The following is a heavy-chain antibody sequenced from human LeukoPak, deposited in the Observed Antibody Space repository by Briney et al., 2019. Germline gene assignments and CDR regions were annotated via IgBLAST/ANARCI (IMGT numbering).Heavy chain of an antibody. CDR3: AKDPPMVRFDY. V-gene: IGHV3-21*04. Sequence: KPGGSLRLSCAASGFTFSSYSMNWVRQAPGKGLEWVSSISSSSSYKYYADSMKGRFTISRDNTKKSLYLQMNSLRAEDTAVYYCAKDPPMVRFDYWGQGTLVTVSS. CDR2: ISSSSSYK. J-gene: IGHJ4*02. CDR1: GFTFSSYS. D-gene: IGHD3-10*01.